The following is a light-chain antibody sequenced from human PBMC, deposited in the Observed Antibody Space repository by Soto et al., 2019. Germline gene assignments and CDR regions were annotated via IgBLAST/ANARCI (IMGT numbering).Light chain of an antibody. Sequence: EIVMTQSPATLSVSPGERATLSCRASQSVSNNYLAWYQQKPGHAPRLLIYGASNRATGIPDRLSGSGSGTEFTLTISRLEPEDFAVYYCQQYGSSGTFGHGTKVDIK. CDR3: QQYGSSGT. CDR1: QSVSNNY. CDR2: GAS. J-gene: IGKJ1*01. V-gene: IGKV3-20*01.